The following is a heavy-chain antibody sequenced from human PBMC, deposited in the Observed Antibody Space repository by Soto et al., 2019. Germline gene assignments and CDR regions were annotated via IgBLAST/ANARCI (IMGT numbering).Heavy chain of an antibody. Sequence: QVQLVESGGGVVQPGRSLRLSCAASGFTFSSYGMHWVRQAPGKGLEWVAVIWYDGSNKYYADSVKGRFTISRDNSKNTLYLQMNSLRAEDTAVYYCAREVEPYYYDSSGEDQYFDLWGRGTLVTVSS. CDR2: IWYDGSNK. J-gene: IGHJ2*01. V-gene: IGHV3-33*01. D-gene: IGHD3-22*01. CDR3: AREVEPYYYDSSGEDQYFDL. CDR1: GFTFSSYG.